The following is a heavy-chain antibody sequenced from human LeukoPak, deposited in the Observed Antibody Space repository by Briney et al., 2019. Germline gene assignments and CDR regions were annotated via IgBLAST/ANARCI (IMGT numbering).Heavy chain of an antibody. V-gene: IGHV3-30*18. D-gene: IGHD2-21*02. CDR2: ISYDGSNK. CDR1: GFTFSSYG. Sequence: GSLRLSCAASGFTFSSYGMHWVRQAPGKGLEWVAVISYDGSNKYYADSVKGRFTISRDNAKNSIYLQMNSLRVEDTAVYYCAKDIVGGGDDYWGQGTLVIVSS. J-gene: IGHJ4*02. CDR3: AKDIVGGGDDY.